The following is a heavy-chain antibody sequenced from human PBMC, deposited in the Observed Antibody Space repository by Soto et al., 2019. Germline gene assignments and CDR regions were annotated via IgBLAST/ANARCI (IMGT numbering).Heavy chain of an antibody. CDR3: ARDQRYDSSGYTFDY. CDR2: ISAYNGNT. CDR1: GYTFTSYG. J-gene: IGHJ4*02. V-gene: IGHV1-18*01. D-gene: IGHD3-22*01. Sequence: QVQLAQSGAEVKKPGASVKVSCKASGYTFTSYGISWVRQAPGQGLEWMGWISAYNGNTNYAQKLQGRVTMTTDTSTSTAYMELRSLRSDDTAVYYCARDQRYDSSGYTFDYWGQGTLVTVSS.